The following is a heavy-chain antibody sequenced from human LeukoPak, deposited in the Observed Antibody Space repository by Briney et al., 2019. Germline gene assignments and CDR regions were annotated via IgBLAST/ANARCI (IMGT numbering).Heavy chain of an antibody. CDR3: ARDRGFLAL. CDR2: IWYDGSNK. CDR1: GFTFSSYW. J-gene: IGHJ4*02. V-gene: IGHV3-33*08. Sequence: SGGSLRLSCAASGFTFSSYWMSWVRQAPGKGLEWVAVIWYDGSNKYYADSVKGRFTISRDNSKNTLYLQMNSLRAEDTAVYYCARDRGFLALWGQGTLVTVSS. D-gene: IGHD1-26*01.